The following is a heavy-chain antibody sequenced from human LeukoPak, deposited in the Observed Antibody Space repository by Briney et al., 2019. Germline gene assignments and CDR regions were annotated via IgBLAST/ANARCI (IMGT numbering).Heavy chain of an antibody. Sequence: GRSLKLSCAASGFTFSSYGMHWVRQAPGKGLEWVAVISYDGSNKYYADSVKGRFTISRDNSKNTLYLQMNSLRAEDTAVYYCAKSRYGGYVPPDYWGQGTLVTVSS. D-gene: IGHD5-12*01. J-gene: IGHJ4*02. CDR1: GFTFSSYG. CDR2: ISYDGSNK. V-gene: IGHV3-30*18. CDR3: AKSRYGGYVPPDY.